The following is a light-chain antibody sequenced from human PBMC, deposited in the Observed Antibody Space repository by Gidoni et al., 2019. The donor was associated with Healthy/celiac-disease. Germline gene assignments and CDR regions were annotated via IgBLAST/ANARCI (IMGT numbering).Light chain of an antibody. Sequence: DIQMTQSPSSLSASVGYRVTITCRASQSISSYLNWYQQKPGKAPKLLIYAASSLQSGVPSRFSGSGSGTDFTITISSLQPEDFATYYCQQSYSTPRTFGQGTKVEIK. V-gene: IGKV1-39*01. CDR3: QQSYSTPRT. J-gene: IGKJ1*01. CDR1: QSISSY. CDR2: AAS.